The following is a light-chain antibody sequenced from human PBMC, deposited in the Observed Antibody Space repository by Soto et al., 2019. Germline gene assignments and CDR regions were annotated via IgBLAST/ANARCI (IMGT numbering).Light chain of an antibody. CDR1: QSVSNNY. J-gene: IGKJ2*01. V-gene: IGKV3-20*01. CDR3: QQYGSSPPYT. Sequence: EVVLTQSPGTLSLSPGERATLSCRASQSVSNNYFAWYQQKPGQAPRLLLFGSSDRATGIPDRFSGSGSGTDFTLTISRLEPDDFAVYYCQQYGSSPPYTFGQGTKLEIK. CDR2: GSS.